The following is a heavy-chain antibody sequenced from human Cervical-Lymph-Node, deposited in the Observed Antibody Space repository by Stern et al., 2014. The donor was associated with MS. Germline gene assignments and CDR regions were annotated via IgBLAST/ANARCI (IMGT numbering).Heavy chain of an antibody. CDR2: ISADKGDT. V-gene: IGHV1-18*01. J-gene: IGHJ6*02. Sequence: QLVQSGAEVKKPGASVKVSCKASGYFFTSYGISWVRQAPGQGLEWMGWISADKGDTNYAQKVQGRVTMTTDTSTNTAYMELSSLRSDDTALYYCARDSLIRTFGVEEGMDVWGQGTTVTVSS. D-gene: IGHD3-3*01. CDR1: GYFFTSYG. CDR3: ARDSLIRTFGVEEGMDV.